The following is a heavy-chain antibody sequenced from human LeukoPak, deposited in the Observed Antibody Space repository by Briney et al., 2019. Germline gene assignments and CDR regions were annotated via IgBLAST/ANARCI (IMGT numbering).Heavy chain of an antibody. CDR2: ISYDGSNK. V-gene: IGHV3-30-3*01. J-gene: IGHJ4*02. Sequence: GRSLRLSCAASGFTFSSYAMHWVRQAPGKGLEWVAVISYDGSNKYYADSVKGRFTISRDNSKNTLYLQMNSLRAEDTAVYYCAREELQAPMVTTTPPFDYWGQGTLVTVSS. D-gene: IGHD2-21*02. CDR1: GFTFSSYA. CDR3: AREELQAPMVTTTPPFDY.